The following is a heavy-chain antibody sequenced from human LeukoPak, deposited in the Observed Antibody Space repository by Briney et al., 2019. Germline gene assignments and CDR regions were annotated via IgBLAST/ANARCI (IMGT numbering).Heavy chain of an antibody. CDR2: IKPDGSEK. CDR3: VRGSSGTAVRGVSWAWFDP. V-gene: IGHV3-7*05. D-gene: IGHD3-10*01. CDR1: GFTFSSYE. J-gene: IGHJ5*02. Sequence: GGSLRLSCAASGFTFSSYEMSWVRQAPGKGLEWVANIKPDGSEKYFVDSVRGRFTISRDNVMNSLYLHMNSLRDDDTAVYYCVRGSSGTAVRGVSWAWFDPWGQGTLVTVSS.